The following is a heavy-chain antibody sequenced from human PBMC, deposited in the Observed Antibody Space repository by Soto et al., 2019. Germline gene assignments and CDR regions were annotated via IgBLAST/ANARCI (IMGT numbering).Heavy chain of an antibody. Sequence: QVQLVQSGAEVKKPGSSVKVSCKASGGTFSSYAISWVRQAPGQGLEWMGGIIPIFGTANYEQKFQGRVTNTADESTSTAYMELSSLRSEDTTVYYCARERSVIAAAGRGWFDPWGQGTLVTVSS. CDR1: GGTFSSYA. D-gene: IGHD6-13*01. CDR3: ARERSVIAAAGRGWFDP. V-gene: IGHV1-69*01. CDR2: IIPIFGTA. J-gene: IGHJ5*02.